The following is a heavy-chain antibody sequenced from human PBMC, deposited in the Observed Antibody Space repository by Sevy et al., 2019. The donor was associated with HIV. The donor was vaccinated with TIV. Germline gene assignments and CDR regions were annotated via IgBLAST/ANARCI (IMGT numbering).Heavy chain of an antibody. CDR1: GGSISSGDYY. CDR2: MYYSGST. D-gene: IGHD3-10*01. J-gene: IGHJ4*02. CDR3: ASMTYYYGSGSYPIDY. V-gene: IGHV4-30-4*01. Sequence: SETLSLTCTVSGGSISSGDYYWSWIRQPPGKGLEWIGYMYYSGSTYYNPSLKSRVTISVDTSKNQFSLKLSSVTAADTAVYYCASMTYYYGSGSYPIDYWGQGTLVTVSS.